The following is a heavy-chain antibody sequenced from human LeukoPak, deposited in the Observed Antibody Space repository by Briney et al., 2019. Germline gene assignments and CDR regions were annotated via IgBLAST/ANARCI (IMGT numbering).Heavy chain of an antibody. CDR3: TTGGVVVVVAATLADY. D-gene: IGHD2-15*01. J-gene: IGHJ4*02. CDR1: GFTFSNAW. CDR2: IKSKTDGGTT. Sequence: GGSLRLSCAASGFTFSNAWMSWVRQAPGKGLEWVGRIKSKTDGGTTDYAAPVKGRFTTSRDDSKNTLYLQMNSLKTEDTAVYYCTTGGVVVVVAATLADYWGQGTLVTVSS. V-gene: IGHV3-15*01.